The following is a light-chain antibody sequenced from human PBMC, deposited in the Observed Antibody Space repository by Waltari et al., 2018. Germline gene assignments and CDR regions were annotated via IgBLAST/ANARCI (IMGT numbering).Light chain of an antibody. Sequence: DIRMTQFPSTLSASVGDRVTITCRASQSVSSWLAWYQQKPGKAPKLLIYQASNLECWVPSRFAGSGSGTEFTLTISSLQTDDFATYYCEHYNGFPYTFGQGTRLEI. CDR1: QSVSSW. CDR3: EHYNGFPYT. V-gene: IGKV1-5*01. J-gene: IGKJ2*01. CDR2: QAS.